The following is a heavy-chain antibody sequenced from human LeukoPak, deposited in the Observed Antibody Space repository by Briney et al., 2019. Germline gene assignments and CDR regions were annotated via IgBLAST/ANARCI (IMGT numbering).Heavy chain of an antibody. CDR2: IIPIFGTA. Sequence: GSSVKVSCKASGGTFSSYAISWVRQAPGQGLEWMGGIIPIFGTANYAQKFQGRVTITTDESTSTAYMELSSLSSEDTAVYYCARGSEVTIFGVVHYMDVWGKGTTVTVSS. V-gene: IGHV1-69*05. D-gene: IGHD3-3*01. J-gene: IGHJ6*03. CDR1: GGTFSSYA. CDR3: ARGSEVTIFGVVHYMDV.